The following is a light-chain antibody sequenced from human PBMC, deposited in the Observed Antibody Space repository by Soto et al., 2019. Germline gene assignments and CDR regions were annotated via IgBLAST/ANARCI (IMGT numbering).Light chain of an antibody. J-gene: IGKJ2*01. Sequence: DIQMAQSPSTLSASVGDRVTISCRASQSISSWLAWYQQKPGKAPEILIYDASNLESGVPSRFSGSGSGTEFSLTINSLQPDDFAVYYCQQYGSSSYTFGQGTRLEIK. V-gene: IGKV1-5*01. CDR1: QSISSW. CDR2: DAS. CDR3: QQYGSSSYT.